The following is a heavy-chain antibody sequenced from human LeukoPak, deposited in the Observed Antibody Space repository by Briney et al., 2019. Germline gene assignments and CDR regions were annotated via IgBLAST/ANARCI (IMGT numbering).Heavy chain of an antibody. CDR3: ASLSLGHY. D-gene: IGHD6-6*01. Sequence: GGSLRLSCAASGFTVSNNYMSWVRQAPGKGLEWVSVIYSGGSTYYADSVKGRFTISRDTSKNTLSLQMNSLRAEDTAVYYCASLSLGHYWGQGTLVTVSS. CDR1: GFTVSNNY. J-gene: IGHJ4*02. V-gene: IGHV3-53*01. CDR2: IYSGGST.